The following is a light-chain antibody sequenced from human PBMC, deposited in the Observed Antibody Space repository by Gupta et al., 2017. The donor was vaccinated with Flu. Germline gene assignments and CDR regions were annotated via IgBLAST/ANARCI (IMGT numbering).Light chain of an antibody. CDR1: QSVGSS. CDR3: QQYKNYWSS. Sequence: DSQMTQSPSTLSASVGDRVTIPCRASQSVGSSLAWYLQKPGKAPKLLIYEAPTLGSGVPSRFSGSGSGTEFPLTISSLQPDDFGTYYCQQYKNYWSSFGQGSKLEIK. V-gene: IGKV1-5*03. CDR2: EAP. J-gene: IGKJ2*04.